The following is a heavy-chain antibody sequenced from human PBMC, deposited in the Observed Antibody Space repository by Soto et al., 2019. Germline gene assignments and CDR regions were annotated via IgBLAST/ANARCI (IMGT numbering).Heavy chain of an antibody. Sequence: MRLSCAASGFTFSSYAMSWVRQSPGKGLEWVSANSGSGGSTYYADSVKGRFTISRDNSKNTLYLQMNSLRAEDTAVYYCAKTRPGFKTLDFDYWGQGTLVSVSS. CDR1: GFTFSSYA. CDR3: AKTRPGFKTLDFDY. V-gene: IGHV3-23*01. D-gene: IGHD1-1*01. J-gene: IGHJ4*02. CDR2: NSGSGGST.